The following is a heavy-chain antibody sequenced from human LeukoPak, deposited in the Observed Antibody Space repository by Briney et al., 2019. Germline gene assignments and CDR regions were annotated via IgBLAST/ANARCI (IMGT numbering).Heavy chain of an antibody. V-gene: IGHV1-18*01. J-gene: IGHJ3*02. CDR3: ARDVGPSPSNAFDI. CDR2: ISAYSGNT. Sequence: GASVKVSCKASGYTFSTYGISWVRQAPGQGLEWMGWISAYSGNTNYAQKLQGRVTMTTDTSTSTAYMELRSLRSDDTAVYYCARDVGPSPSNAFDIWGQGTMVTVSS. CDR1: GYTFSTYG.